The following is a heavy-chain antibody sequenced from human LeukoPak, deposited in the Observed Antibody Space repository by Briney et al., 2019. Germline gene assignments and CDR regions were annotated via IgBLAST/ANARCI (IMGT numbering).Heavy chain of an antibody. J-gene: IGHJ4*02. CDR2: ISPNSGGT. Sequence: ASVKVSCKASGYTFTGYYMHWVRQAPGQGLEWMGWISPNSGGTNYAQKFQGWVTMTRDTSISTAYMELSRLRSDDTAVYYCARDYCSSTSCYLDYWGQGTLVTVSS. D-gene: IGHD2-2*01. CDR1: GYTFTGYY. V-gene: IGHV1-2*04. CDR3: ARDYCSSTSCYLDY.